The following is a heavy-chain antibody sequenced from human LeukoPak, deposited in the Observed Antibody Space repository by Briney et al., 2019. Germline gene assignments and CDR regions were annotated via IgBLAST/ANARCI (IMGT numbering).Heavy chain of an antibody. CDR2: MNPSGGST. CDR1: GYTFTSYD. CDR3: ARDLYYYASSGQQNYFDY. Sequence: GASVKVSCKASGYTFTSYDMHWVRQAPGQGLEWMGIMNPSGGSTSYALKFQGRVTMTRDTSTSTVYMELSSLRSEDTAVYYCARDLYYYASSGQQNYFDYWGQGTLVTVSS. J-gene: IGHJ4*02. V-gene: IGHV1-46*01. D-gene: IGHD3-22*01.